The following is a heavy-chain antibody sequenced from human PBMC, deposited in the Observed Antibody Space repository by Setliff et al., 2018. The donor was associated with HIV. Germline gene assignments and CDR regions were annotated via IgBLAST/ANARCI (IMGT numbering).Heavy chain of an antibody. D-gene: IGHD6-19*01. CDR2: IIGSGKDT. CDR3: AKEWAVAGTGFGDH. Sequence: PGGSLRLSCEASGFRFSAYAMSWVRQAPGEALEYVSSIIGSGKDTYYADSVKGRFTISRDNSKNTLYLHMNSLRAEDTALYYCAKEWAVAGTGFGDHWGHGTLVTVSS. CDR1: GFRFSAYA. J-gene: IGHJ4*01. V-gene: IGHV3-23*01.